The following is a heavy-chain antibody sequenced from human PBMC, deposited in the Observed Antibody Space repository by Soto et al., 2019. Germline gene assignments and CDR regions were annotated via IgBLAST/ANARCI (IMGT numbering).Heavy chain of an antibody. CDR2: IYYSGST. CDR3: ARLIARPVDAFDI. D-gene: IGHD3-16*02. Sequence: QLQLQESGPGLVKPSETLSLTCTVSGGSISSSNYYWGWIRQPPGKGLEWIESIYYSGSTYYNPSLKGRVTISVDTSKNQFSLKLSSVTAADTAVYYCARLIARPVDAFDIWGQGTMVTVSS. V-gene: IGHV4-39*01. CDR1: GGSISSSNYY. J-gene: IGHJ3*02.